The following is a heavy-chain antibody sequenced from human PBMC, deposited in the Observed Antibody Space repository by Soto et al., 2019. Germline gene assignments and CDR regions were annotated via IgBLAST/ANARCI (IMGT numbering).Heavy chain of an antibody. D-gene: IGHD1-26*01. CDR3: ARDEGGTYYH. V-gene: IGHV3-72*01. J-gene: IGHJ4*02. Sequence: EVQLVESGGGLVQPGGSLRLSCAASGFTFSDYYMDWVRQTPGKGLEWLGRSRDKLNNYATEYTASVKGRFTISRDGEKNSLYLQMNSRKTEDTAVYYCARDEGGTYYHWGQGTLVTVSS. CDR1: GFTFSDYY. CDR2: SRDKLNNYAT.